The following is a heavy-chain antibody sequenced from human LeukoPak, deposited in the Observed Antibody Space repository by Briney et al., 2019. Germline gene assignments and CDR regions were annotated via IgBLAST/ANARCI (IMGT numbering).Heavy chain of an antibody. Sequence: ASVKVSCKASGYTFTGYYMHWVRQAPGQGLEWMGWINPNSGGTNYAQTFQGRVTMTRDTSISTAYMELSRLRSDDTAVYYCARDPLRVVGVNDAFDIWGQGTMVTVSS. CDR2: INPNSGGT. J-gene: IGHJ3*02. CDR1: GYTFTGYY. D-gene: IGHD3-22*01. CDR3: ARDPLRVVGVNDAFDI. V-gene: IGHV1-2*02.